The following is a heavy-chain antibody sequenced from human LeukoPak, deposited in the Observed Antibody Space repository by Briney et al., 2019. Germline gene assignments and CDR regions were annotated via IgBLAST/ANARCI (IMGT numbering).Heavy chain of an antibody. CDR2: INPNTGGT. V-gene: IGHV1-2*02. CDR3: ARVQTNSYGYSWFDP. Sequence: PVASVKVSCKASGYTFTDYYLHWVRQAPGQGLQWMGWINPNTGGTNYAQKFQGRVTMTRDTSISTAYMELSRLRSDDTAVYYCARVQTNSYGYSWFDPWGQGTLVTVSS. CDR1: GYTFTDYY. J-gene: IGHJ5*02. D-gene: IGHD5-18*01.